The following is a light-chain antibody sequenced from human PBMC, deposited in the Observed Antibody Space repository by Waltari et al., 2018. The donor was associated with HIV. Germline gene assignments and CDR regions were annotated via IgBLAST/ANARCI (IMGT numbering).Light chain of an antibody. V-gene: IGLV6-57*03. CDR2: EDN. CDR1: SGGLASHS. CDR3: QSYDSTNPCI. Sequence: NFILTQPHSVSESPGKTVTISCARRSGGLASHSVPWSQQRPGRAPPPLIYEDNQRPSGVPDRFSGSIDSSSNSASLTIYDLKTEDEADYYCQSYDSTNPCIFGTGTRVTVL. J-gene: IGLJ1*01.